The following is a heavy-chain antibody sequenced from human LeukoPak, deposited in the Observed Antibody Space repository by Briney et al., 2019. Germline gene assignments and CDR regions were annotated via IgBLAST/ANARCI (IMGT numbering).Heavy chain of an antibody. CDR1: GYTFTSYG. J-gene: IGHJ4*02. Sequence: ASVKVSCKASGYTFTSYGISWVRQAPGQGLEWMGWISAYNGNTNYAQKLQGRVTMTTDTSTSTAYMELGSLSSDDTAVYYCARGTYYDSSGYSGVRLFDYWGQGTLLTVSS. D-gene: IGHD3-22*01. CDR2: ISAYNGNT. CDR3: ARGTYYDSSGYSGVRLFDY. V-gene: IGHV1-18*01.